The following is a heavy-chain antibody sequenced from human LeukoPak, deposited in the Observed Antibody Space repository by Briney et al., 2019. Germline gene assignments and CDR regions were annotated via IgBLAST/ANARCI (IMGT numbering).Heavy chain of an antibody. J-gene: IGHJ3*02. CDR2: IIPIFGTA. CDR1: GYTFTSYG. CDR3: ARSPYYYDSSGYYLLDAFDI. D-gene: IGHD3-22*01. V-gene: IGHV1-69*13. Sequence: ASVKVSCKASGYTFTSYGISWVRQAPGQGLEWMGGIIPIFGTANYAQKFQGRVTITADESTSTAYMELSSLRSEDTAVYYCARSPYYYDSSGYYLLDAFDIWGQGTMVTVSS.